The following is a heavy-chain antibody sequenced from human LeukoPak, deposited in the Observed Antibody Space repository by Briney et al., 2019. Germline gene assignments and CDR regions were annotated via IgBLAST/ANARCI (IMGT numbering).Heavy chain of an antibody. CDR2: INHSGST. CDR1: GGSFSGYY. J-gene: IGHJ4*02. Sequence: SETLSLTCAVYGGSFSGYYWSWIRQPPGKGLEWIGEINHSGSTNYNPSLKSRVTISVDTSKNQFSLKVSSVTAADTAVYYCARGLAVEIREIAAAGSDFDYWGQGTLVTVSS. CDR3: ARGLAVEIREIAAAGSDFDY. V-gene: IGHV4-34*01. D-gene: IGHD6-13*01.